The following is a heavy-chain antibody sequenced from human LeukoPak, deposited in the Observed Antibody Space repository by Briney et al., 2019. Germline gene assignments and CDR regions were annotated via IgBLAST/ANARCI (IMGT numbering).Heavy chain of an antibody. V-gene: IGHV4-39*07. Sequence: SETLSLTCTVSGGSISNTFYYWGWIRQPPGKGLEWIGSIYYSGSTYYNPSLKSQVTISVDTSKNQFSLKLSSVTAADTAVYYCARGYCSGGSCYSYYYYNYMDVWGKGTTVTVSS. CDR2: IYYSGST. CDR1: GGSISNTFYY. D-gene: IGHD2-15*01. J-gene: IGHJ6*03. CDR3: ARGYCSGGSCYSYYYYNYMDV.